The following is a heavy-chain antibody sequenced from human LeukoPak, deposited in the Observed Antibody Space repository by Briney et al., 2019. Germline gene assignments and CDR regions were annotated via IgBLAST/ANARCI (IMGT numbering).Heavy chain of an antibody. V-gene: IGHV4-59*01. CDR2: IYYSGST. Sequence: TSETLSLTCTVSGGSISSYYWSWIRQPPGKGLEWIGYIYYSGSTNYNPSLKSRVTISVDTSKNQFSLKLSPVTAADTAVYYCAGGLGYCSGGSCAYFDYWGQGTLVTVSS. D-gene: IGHD2-15*01. CDR3: AGGLGYCSGGSCAYFDY. J-gene: IGHJ4*02. CDR1: GGSISSYY.